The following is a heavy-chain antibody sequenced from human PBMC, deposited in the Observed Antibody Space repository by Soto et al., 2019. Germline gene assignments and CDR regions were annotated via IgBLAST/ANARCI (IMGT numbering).Heavy chain of an antibody. D-gene: IGHD6-13*01. V-gene: IGHV3-48*02. Sequence: GGSLRLSCAASGFTFSSYSLNWARQAPWKGLEWVSYISSSSSTIYYADSVKGRFTISRDNAKNSLYLQMNSLRDEDTAVYYCARDLGIADPNWFDPWGQGTLVTVSS. J-gene: IGHJ5*02. CDR2: ISSSSSTI. CDR1: GFTFSSYS. CDR3: ARDLGIADPNWFDP.